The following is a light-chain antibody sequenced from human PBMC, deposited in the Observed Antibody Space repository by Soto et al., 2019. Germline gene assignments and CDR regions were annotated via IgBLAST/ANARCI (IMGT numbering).Light chain of an antibody. J-gene: IGLJ1*01. CDR3: HSYDSSLSGYV. Sequence: QSVLTQPPSVSGAPGQRVTISCTGSSSNIGAGYDVHWYQHLPGTAPKLLIYGNTNRPSGVPDRFSGSKSGTSASLAITGLQAEDEADYYCHSYDSSLSGYVFGTGTKLTVL. CDR1: SSNIGAGYD. V-gene: IGLV1-40*01. CDR2: GNT.